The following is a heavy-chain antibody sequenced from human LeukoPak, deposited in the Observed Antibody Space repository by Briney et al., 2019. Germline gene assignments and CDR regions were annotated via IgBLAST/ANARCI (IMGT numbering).Heavy chain of an antibody. V-gene: IGHV4-4*07. D-gene: IGHD3-22*01. CDR3: ARELYYYDSSGYGYYFDY. J-gene: IGHJ4*02. CDR2: IYTSGST. Sequence: SETLSLTCTVSGGSISTYYWSWIRQAAGKGLEWIGRIYTSGSTNYNPSLKSRVTMSVDTSKNQFSLKLSSVTAADTAVYYCARELYYYDSSGYGYYFDYWGQGTLVTVSS. CDR1: GGSISTYY.